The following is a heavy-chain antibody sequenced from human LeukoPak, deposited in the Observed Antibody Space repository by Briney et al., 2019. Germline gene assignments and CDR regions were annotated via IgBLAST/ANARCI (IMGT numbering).Heavy chain of an antibody. Sequence: PGGSLRLSCAASGFTFSDYFMTWIRQAPGKGLEWVSAISGSGGSTYYADSVKGRFTISRDNAKNSLYLQMNSLRAEDTAVYYCAAREYYYGSGSYFPYWGQGTLVTVSS. J-gene: IGHJ4*02. CDR3: AAREYYYGSGSYFPY. CDR1: GFTFSDYF. D-gene: IGHD3-10*01. CDR2: ISGSGGST. V-gene: IGHV3-11*04.